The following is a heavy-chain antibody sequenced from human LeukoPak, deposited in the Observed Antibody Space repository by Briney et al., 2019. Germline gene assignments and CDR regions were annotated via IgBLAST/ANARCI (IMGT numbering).Heavy chain of an antibody. Sequence: SETLSLTCTVSGGSITTYYWSWIRQPPGKGLEWIGYIYYSGNTNYNPSLKSRVTISVDTSKNQFSLKLSSVTAADTAVYYCARGTGGESVGYWGQGTLVTVSS. V-gene: IGHV4-59*08. CDR1: GGSITTYY. CDR2: IYYSGNT. CDR3: ARGTGGESVGY. D-gene: IGHD3-16*01. J-gene: IGHJ4*02.